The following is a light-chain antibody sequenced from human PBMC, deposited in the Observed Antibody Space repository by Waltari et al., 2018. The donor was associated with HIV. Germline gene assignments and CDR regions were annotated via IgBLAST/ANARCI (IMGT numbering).Light chain of an antibody. Sequence: DIQLNKTPSSLSASVGDRVTITCRASQTINDYLNWYQQKPGRAPKRLIYGASTLERGVPSRFSGSGSGRDFTLTISSLQPEDFATYYCQQSYNMRTFGQGTKLDIK. CDR3: QQSYNMRT. V-gene: IGKV1-39*01. J-gene: IGKJ2*02. CDR1: QTINDY. CDR2: GAS.